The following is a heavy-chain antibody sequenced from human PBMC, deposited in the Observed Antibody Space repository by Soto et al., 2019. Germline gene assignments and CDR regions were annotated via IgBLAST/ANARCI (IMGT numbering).Heavy chain of an antibody. CDR3: ARELGRVPRDWFDP. J-gene: IGHJ5*02. D-gene: IGHD1-1*01. V-gene: IGHV3-30-3*01. CDR2: ISYDGSNK. CDR1: GFTFSSYA. Sequence: QVQLVESGGGVVQPGRSLRLSCAASGFTFSSYAMHWVRQAPGKGLEWVAVISYDGSNKYYADSVKGRFTISRDNSKNTLYLQMNSLRAEDTAVYYCARELGRVPRDWFDPWGQGTLVTVSS.